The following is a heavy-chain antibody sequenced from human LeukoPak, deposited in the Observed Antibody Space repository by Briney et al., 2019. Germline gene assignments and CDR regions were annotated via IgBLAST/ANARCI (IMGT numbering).Heavy chain of an antibody. CDR1: GFTFSSYW. V-gene: IGHV3-74*01. Sequence: GGSLRLSCAASGFTFSSYWMHWVRQAPGKGLVWVSRINSDGSSTNYADSVKGRFIISRDNAKNTLYLQMNSLRAEDTAVYYCARATGYCSSTSCYLHAFDIWGQGTMVTVSS. D-gene: IGHD2-2*01. CDR2: INSDGSST. J-gene: IGHJ3*02. CDR3: ARATGYCSSTSCYLHAFDI.